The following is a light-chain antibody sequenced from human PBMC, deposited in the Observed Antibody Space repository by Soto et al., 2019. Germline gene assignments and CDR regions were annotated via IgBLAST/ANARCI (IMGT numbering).Light chain of an antibody. CDR3: SSYSSSRTPYV. J-gene: IGLJ1*01. CDR1: TSDVGGSNY. Sequence: QSVLTQPTSVSGSPGQSITISCTGTTSDVGGSNYVSWYQQHPGNAPNLIIFEVHNRPSGVSNRFSGSKSGNTASLTISGLQAEDEAEYYCSSYSSSRTPYVFGTGTKVTVL. V-gene: IGLV2-14*01. CDR2: EVH.